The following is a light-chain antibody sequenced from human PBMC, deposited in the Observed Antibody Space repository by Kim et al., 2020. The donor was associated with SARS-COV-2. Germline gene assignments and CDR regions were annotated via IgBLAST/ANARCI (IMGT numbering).Light chain of an antibody. CDR3: NSRDSSGKRV. J-gene: IGLJ2*01. CDR2: GKN. Sequence: VALGQTVRITCQGDSLRSYDASWYQQKPGQAPVLVIYGKNNRPSGIPDRFSGSSSGNTASLTITGAQAEDEADYYCNSRDSSGKRVFGGGTQLTVL. V-gene: IGLV3-19*01. CDR1: SLRSYD.